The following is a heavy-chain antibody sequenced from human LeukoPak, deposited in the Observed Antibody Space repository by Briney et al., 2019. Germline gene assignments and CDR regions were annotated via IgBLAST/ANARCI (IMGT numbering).Heavy chain of an antibody. CDR3: ARDAKSYYDILTGYYTTPNFDY. D-gene: IGHD3-9*01. J-gene: IGHJ4*02. Sequence: PGGSLRLSCAASGFTFSSYAMHWVRQAPGKGLEYVSAISSNGGSTYYANSVKGRFTISRDNSKNTLYLQMGSLRAEDMAVYYCARDAKSYYDILTGYYTTPNFDYWGQGTLVTVSS. CDR1: GFTFSSYA. CDR2: ISSNGGST. V-gene: IGHV3-64*01.